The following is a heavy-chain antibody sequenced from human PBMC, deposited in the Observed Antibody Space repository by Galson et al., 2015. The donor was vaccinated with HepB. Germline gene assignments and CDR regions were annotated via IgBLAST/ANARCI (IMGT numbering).Heavy chain of an antibody. Sequence: SVKVSCKASGYTFTSYGISWVRQAPGQGLEWMGWISAYNGNTNYAQKLQGRVTMTTDTSTSTAYMELRSLRSDDTAVYYCATALALNWGSLGEGAFDIWGQGTMVTVSS. CDR2: ISAYNGNT. V-gene: IGHV1-18*04. J-gene: IGHJ3*02. D-gene: IGHD7-27*01. CDR1: GYTFTSYG. CDR3: ATALALNWGSLGEGAFDI.